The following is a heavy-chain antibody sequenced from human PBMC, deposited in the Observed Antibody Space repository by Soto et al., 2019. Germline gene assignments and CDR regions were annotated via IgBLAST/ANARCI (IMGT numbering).Heavy chain of an antibody. CDR2: ISGSGGST. D-gene: IGHD3-22*01. V-gene: IGHV3-23*01. Sequence: GGSLRLSCAASGFTFSSYAMSWVRQAPGKGLEWVSAISGSGGSTYYADSVKGRFTISRDNPKNTLYLQMNSLRAEDTAVYYCAKRIRYYDSSGYFPFDYWGQGTLVTVSS. CDR1: GFTFSSYA. J-gene: IGHJ4*02. CDR3: AKRIRYYDSSGYFPFDY.